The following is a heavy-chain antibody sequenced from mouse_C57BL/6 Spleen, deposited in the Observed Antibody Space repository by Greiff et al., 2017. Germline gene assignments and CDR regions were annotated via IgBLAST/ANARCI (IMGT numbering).Heavy chain of an antibody. D-gene: IGHD1-1*01. CDR1: GFTFTDYY. CDR2: IRNKANGYTT. CDR3: ARVVDYFDY. J-gene: IGHJ2*01. V-gene: IGHV7-3*01. Sequence: EVQRVESGGGLVQPGGSLRLSCAASGFTFTDYYMSWVRQPPGKALEWLGFIRNKANGYTTEYRAYVKGRFTISRDNSQSILYLQMNALRAEDSATYYCARVVDYFDYWGQGTTLTVSS.